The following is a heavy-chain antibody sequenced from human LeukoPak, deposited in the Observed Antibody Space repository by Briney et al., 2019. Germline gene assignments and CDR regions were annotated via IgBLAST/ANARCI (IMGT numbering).Heavy chain of an antibody. CDR1: GGSISSYY. CDR2: IYYSGST. J-gene: IGHJ4*02. Sequence: KASETLSLTCTVSGGSISSYYWSWIRQPPGKGLEWIGYIYYSGSTNYNPSLKSRVTISVDTSKNQFSLKLSSVTAADTAVYYCARERETYYYDSSGYSVSYFDYWGQGTLVTVSS. CDR3: ARERETYYYDSSGYSVSYFDY. V-gene: IGHV4-59*01. D-gene: IGHD3-22*01.